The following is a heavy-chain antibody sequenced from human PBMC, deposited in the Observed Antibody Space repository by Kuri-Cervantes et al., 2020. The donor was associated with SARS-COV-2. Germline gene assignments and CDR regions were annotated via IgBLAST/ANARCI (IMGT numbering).Heavy chain of an antibody. CDR1: GYSISSGYY. Sequence: SQTLSLTCAVSGYSISSGYYWGWIRQPPGKGLEWIGSIYYSGSTYYNPSLKSRVTISVGTSKNQFSLKLSSVTAADTAVYYCARARDWFDPWGQGTLVTVSS. D-gene: IGHD6-6*01. CDR2: IYYSGST. V-gene: IGHV4-38-2*01. J-gene: IGHJ5*02. CDR3: ARARDWFDP.